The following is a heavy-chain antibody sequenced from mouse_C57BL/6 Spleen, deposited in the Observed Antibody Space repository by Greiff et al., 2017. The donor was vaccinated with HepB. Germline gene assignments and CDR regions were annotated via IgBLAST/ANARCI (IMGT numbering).Heavy chain of an antibody. J-gene: IGHJ1*03. CDR1: GYTFTDYY. CDR3: AREEGTTVVATDWYFDV. Sequence: QVHVNQSGAELVRPGASVKLSCKASGYTFTDYYINWVKQRPGQGLEWIARIYPGSGNTYYNEKFKGKATLTAEKSSSTAYMQLSSLTSEDSAVYFCAREEGTTVVATDWYFDVWGTGTTVTVSS. D-gene: IGHD1-1*01. V-gene: IGHV1-76*01. CDR2: IYPGSGNT.